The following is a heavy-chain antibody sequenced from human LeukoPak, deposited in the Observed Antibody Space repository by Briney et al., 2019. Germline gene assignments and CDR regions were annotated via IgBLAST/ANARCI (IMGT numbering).Heavy chain of an antibody. CDR3: ASSRDGYNYLGY. CDR2: IIPILGIA. D-gene: IGHD5-24*01. Sequence: GASVKVSCKASGGTFSSYAISWVRQAPGQGLEWMGRIIPILGIANYAQKFQGRVTITADKSTSTAYMELSSLRSEDTAVHYCASSRDGYNYLGYWGQGTLVTVSS. V-gene: IGHV1-69*04. CDR1: GGTFSSYA. J-gene: IGHJ4*02.